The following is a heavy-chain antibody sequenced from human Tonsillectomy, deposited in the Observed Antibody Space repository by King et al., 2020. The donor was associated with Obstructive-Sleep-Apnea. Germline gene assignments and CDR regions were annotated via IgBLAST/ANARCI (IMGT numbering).Heavy chain of an antibody. V-gene: IGHV4-59*08. CDR1: GDSISSYY. Sequence: VQLQESGPGLVKPSETLSLTCTVSGDSISSYYWSWIRQPPGKGLEWIGFIFYSGSTNYNPSFKSRVTISVDTSKNQFSLRLSSVTAADTAVYYCARRTGYYYPFDYWGRGTLVTVSS. J-gene: IGHJ4*02. D-gene: IGHD3-22*01. CDR3: ARRTGYYYPFDY. CDR2: IFYSGST.